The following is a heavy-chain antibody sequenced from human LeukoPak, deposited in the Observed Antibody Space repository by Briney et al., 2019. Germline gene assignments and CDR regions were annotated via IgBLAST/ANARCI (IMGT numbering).Heavy chain of an antibody. D-gene: IGHD1-26*01. CDR3: ARDGGWELPTVYYYLDV. Sequence: GGSLRLSCAASGFSFSSYAMHWVRQAPGKGLEYVSAISSNGGSGYYANSVKGRFTISRDNSKNTLYLQMGSPRAEDMAVYYCARDGGWELPTVYYYLDVWGKGTTVTVSS. CDR1: GFSFSSYA. V-gene: IGHV3-64*01. CDR2: ISSNGGSG. J-gene: IGHJ6*03.